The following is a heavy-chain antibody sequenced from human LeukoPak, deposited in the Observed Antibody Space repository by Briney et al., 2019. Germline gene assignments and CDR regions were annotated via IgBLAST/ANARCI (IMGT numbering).Heavy chain of an antibody. Sequence: PGGSLRLSCVASGFTFSNYAMRWIRQPPGKGLEWIGEINHSGSTNYNPSLKSRVTISVDTSKNQFSLKLSSVTAADTAVYYCARGRFDPWGQGTLVTVSS. J-gene: IGHJ5*02. CDR3: ARGRFDP. CDR1: GFTFSNYA. CDR2: INHSGST. V-gene: IGHV4-34*01.